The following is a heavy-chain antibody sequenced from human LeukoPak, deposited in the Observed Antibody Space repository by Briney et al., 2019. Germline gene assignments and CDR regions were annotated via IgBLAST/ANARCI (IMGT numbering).Heavy chain of an antibody. Sequence: SETLSLTCTVSGGSISSYYWSWIRQPAGKGLEWIGRIYTSGSTNYNPSLKSRVTMSVDTSKNQFSLKLSSVTAADTAVYYCARDFRCGGNSPWNYYYYMDVWGKGTTVTVSS. D-gene: IGHD4-23*01. V-gene: IGHV4-4*07. CDR3: ARDFRCGGNSPWNYYYYMDV. J-gene: IGHJ6*03. CDR2: IYTSGST. CDR1: GGSISSYY.